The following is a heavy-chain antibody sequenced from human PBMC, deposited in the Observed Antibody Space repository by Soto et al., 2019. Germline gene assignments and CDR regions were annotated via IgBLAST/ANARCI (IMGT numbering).Heavy chain of an antibody. D-gene: IGHD6-6*01. CDR1: GGTFSSYA. CDR3: ARDSLGSSSPYYYYGMDV. CDR2: IIPIFGTA. Sequence: GASVKVSCKASGGTFSSYAISWVRQAPGQGLEWMGGIIPIFGTANYAQKFQGRVTITADESTSTAYMELSSLRSEDTAVYYCARDSLGSSSPYYYYGMDVWGQGTTVTVS. V-gene: IGHV1-69*13. J-gene: IGHJ6*02.